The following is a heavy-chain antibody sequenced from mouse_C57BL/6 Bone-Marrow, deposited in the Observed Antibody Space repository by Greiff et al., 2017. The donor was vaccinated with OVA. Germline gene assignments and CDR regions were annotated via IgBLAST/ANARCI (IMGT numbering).Heavy chain of an antibody. CDR1: GFTFSNYW. Sequence: EVKVEESGGGLVQPGGSMKLSCVASGFTFSNYWMNWVRQSPEKGLEWVAQIRLKSDNYATHYAESVKGRFTISRDDSKSSVYLQMNNLRAEDTGIYYCTGLIYGKGDYYAMDYWGQGTSVTVSS. V-gene: IGHV6-3*01. CDR2: IRLKSDNYAT. D-gene: IGHD2-1*01. J-gene: IGHJ4*01. CDR3: TGLIYGKGDYYAMDY.